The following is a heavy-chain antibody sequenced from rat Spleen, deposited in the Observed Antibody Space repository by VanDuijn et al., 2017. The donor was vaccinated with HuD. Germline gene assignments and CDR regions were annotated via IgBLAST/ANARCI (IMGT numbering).Heavy chain of an antibody. CDR2: ISSDGSRT. CDR3: ARHGLLRVHPNWFAY. D-gene: IGHD1-7*01. CDR1: GFTFSDYY. V-gene: IGHV5-29*01. Sequence: EVQLVESGGGLVQPGKSLKLSCAASGFTFSDYYMAWVRQAPTKGLEWVATISSDGSRTYYRDSVKGRFTISRDNAKSTLYLQMDSLRSEDTATYYCARHGLLRVHPNWFAYWGQGSLVTVSS. J-gene: IGHJ3*01.